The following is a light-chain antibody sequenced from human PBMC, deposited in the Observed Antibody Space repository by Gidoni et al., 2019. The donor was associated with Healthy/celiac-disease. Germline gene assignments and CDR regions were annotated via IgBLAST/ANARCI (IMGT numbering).Light chain of an antibody. CDR3: QQSYSTPPLT. J-gene: IGKJ4*01. V-gene: IGKV1-39*01. CDR2: AAS. CDR1: QSISSY. Sequence: DIKMTQSTSYLSASVGDRVTITGRASQSISSYLNGYQQKPGKAPKLLIYAASSLQSGVPSRVSGSGYGTDFTLTISSLQPEDLATYYCQQSYSTPPLTFGGGTQVEIK.